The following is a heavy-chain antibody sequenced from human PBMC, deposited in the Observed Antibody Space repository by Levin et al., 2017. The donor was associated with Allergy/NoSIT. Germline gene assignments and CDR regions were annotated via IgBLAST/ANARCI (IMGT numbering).Heavy chain of an antibody. J-gene: IGHJ4*02. V-gene: IGHV3-23*01. CDR2: ISGSGGST. CDR3: AKDQAGYSSSQQDY. Sequence: GESLKISCAASGFTFSSYAMSWVRQAPGKGLEWVSAISGSGGSTYYADSVKGRFTISRDNSKNTLYLQMNSLRAEDTAVYYCAKDQAGYSSSQQDYWGQGTLVTVSS. CDR1: GFTFSSYA. D-gene: IGHD6-6*01.